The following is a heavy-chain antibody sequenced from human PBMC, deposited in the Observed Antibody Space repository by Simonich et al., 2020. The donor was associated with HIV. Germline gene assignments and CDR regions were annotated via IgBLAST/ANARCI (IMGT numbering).Heavy chain of an antibody. CDR3: ARDGRVDTSLYYFDY. D-gene: IGHD5-18*01. CDR2: IDRAGSST. J-gene: IGHJ4*02. CDR1: GFTFSSYW. Sequence: EVQLVESGGGLVQPGGSLRLSCAASGFTFSSYWMHWVRQAPGKGRVGDSRIDRAGSSTSYADSVKGRFTISRDTAKNTLYLQMNSLRAEDTAVYYCARDGRVDTSLYYFDYWGQGTLVTVSS. V-gene: IGHV3-74*01.